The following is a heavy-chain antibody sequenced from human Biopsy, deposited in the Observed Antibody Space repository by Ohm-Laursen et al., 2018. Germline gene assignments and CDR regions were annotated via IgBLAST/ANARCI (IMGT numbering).Heavy chain of an antibody. CDR2: ISGSGTTI. CDR1: GFTFSDYY. CDR3: ARDGAGSYHDY. J-gene: IGHJ4*02. V-gene: IGHV3-11*01. D-gene: IGHD3-10*01. Sequence: SLRLSCAASGFTFSDYYMSWIRQAPWKGLEWLSYISGSGTTIFYADSVKGRFTVSRDNAKNSLYLQMNSLTVEDTAVYYCARDGAGSYHDYWGQGTLVTVPS.